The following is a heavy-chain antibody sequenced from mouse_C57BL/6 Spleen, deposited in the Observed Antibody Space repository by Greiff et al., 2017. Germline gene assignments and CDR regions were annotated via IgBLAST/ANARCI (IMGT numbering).Heavy chain of an antibody. Sequence: EVQLVESGGGLVKPGGSLKLSCAASGFTFSSYAMSWVRQTPEKRLEWVATISDGGSYTYYPDNVKGRFTISRDNAKNNLYLQMSHLKSEDTAMYYCARDRAGRYYFDYWGQGTTLTVSS. CDR1: GFTFSSYA. J-gene: IGHJ2*01. CDR2: ISDGGSYT. D-gene: IGHD1-1*01. V-gene: IGHV5-4*01. CDR3: ARDRAGRYYFDY.